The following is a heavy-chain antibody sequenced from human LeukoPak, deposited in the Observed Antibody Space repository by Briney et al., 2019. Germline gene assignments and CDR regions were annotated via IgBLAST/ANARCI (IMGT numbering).Heavy chain of an antibody. V-gene: IGHV3-21*06. CDR2: ISSSSSYI. CDR3: ARDQGWPLNRFDI. Sequence: GGSLRLSCAASGFTFSSYSMNWVRQAPGKGLEWVSSISSSSSYIYYADSVKGRFTISRDNAKNSVYLQMNSLRVEDTAVYYCARDQGWPLNRFDIWGQGTLVTVSS. J-gene: IGHJ5*02. CDR1: GFTFSSYS. D-gene: IGHD6-19*01.